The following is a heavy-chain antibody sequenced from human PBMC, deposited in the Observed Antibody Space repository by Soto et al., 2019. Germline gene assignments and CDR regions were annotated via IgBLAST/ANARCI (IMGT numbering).Heavy chain of an antibody. V-gene: IGHV3-30-3*01. CDR1: GFTFSSYA. D-gene: IGHD3-16*01. CDR2: ISYDGSNK. J-gene: IGHJ6*02. Sequence: GGSLRLSCAASGFTFSSYAMHWVRQAPGKGLEWVAVISYDGSNKYYADSVKGRFTISRDNSKNTLYLQMNSLRAEDTAVYYCARDSARYYDYVWGSYGMDVWGQGTTVTVSS. CDR3: ARDSARYYDYVWGSYGMDV.